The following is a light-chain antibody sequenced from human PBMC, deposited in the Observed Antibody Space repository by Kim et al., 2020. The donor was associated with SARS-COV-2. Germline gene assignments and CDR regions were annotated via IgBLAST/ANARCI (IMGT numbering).Light chain of an antibody. CDR3: QVWDSSSDHRV. J-gene: IGLJ2*01. V-gene: IGLV3-21*04. CDR2: YDS. Sequence: SYELTQPPSVSVAPGKTARITCGGNNIGSKSVHWYQQKPGQAPVLVIYYDSDRPSGIPERFSGSNSGNTATLTISRVEAGDEADYYCQVWDSSSDHRVFGGGTQLNVL. CDR1: NIGSKS.